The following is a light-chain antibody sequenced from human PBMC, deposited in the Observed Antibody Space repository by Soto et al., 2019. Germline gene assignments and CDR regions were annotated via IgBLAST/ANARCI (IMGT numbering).Light chain of an antibody. Sequence: EIVLTQSPGTLSLSPGEGATLSCRASQIVTSDYLAWYHQEPGRAPRLLIYGASNRATGIPDRFSGSGSGTDFTLSISRLEPEDFAVYYCQQYGGSPITFGQATRLEIK. CDR1: QIVTSDY. V-gene: IGKV3-20*01. CDR3: QQYGGSPIT. CDR2: GAS. J-gene: IGKJ5*01.